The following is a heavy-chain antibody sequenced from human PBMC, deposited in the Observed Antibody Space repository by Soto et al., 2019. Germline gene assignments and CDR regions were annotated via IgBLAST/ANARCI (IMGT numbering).Heavy chain of an antibody. CDR2: IIPIFATA. J-gene: IGHJ6*02. V-gene: IGHV1-69*12. D-gene: IGHD3-16*01. CDR1: GGTFSSYA. Sequence: QVQLVQSGAEVKKPGSSVKVSCKASGGTFSSYAINWVRQAPGQGLEWMGGIIPIFATADYAQKFQGRVTITADESTSTAYMELSSLRSEDTALYYCAQCLLGVNYYYGMDVWGQGTTVTVSS. CDR3: AQCLLGVNYYYGMDV.